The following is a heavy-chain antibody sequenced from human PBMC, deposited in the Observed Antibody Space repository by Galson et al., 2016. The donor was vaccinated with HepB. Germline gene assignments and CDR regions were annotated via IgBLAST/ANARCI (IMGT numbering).Heavy chain of an antibody. CDR3: ARRRTGTRLFDP. Sequence: QSGAEVKKPVESLNISCQGSGDTFTNQWIGWVRQVPGKGLEWMGIIFPHDSDAKYSPSFQGQVTISVDKSINTAYLQWSSLKASDTAMYYCARRRTGTRLFDPWGQGTLVTVSS. CDR1: GDTFTNQW. J-gene: IGHJ5*02. CDR2: IFPHDSDA. D-gene: IGHD1-7*01. V-gene: IGHV5-51*01.